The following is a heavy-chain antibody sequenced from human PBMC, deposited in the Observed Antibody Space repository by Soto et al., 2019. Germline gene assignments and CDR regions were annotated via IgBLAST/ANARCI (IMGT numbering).Heavy chain of an antibody. J-gene: IGHJ6*02. D-gene: IGHD2-2*02. CDR3: ARYCSSTSCYTGYYYYGMDV. CDR2: IIPIFGTA. Sequence: SVKVSCKASGGTFSSYAISWVRQAPGQGLEWMGGIIPIFGTANYAQKFQGRVTITADESTSTAYMELSSLRSEDTAVYYCARYCSSTSCYTGYYYYGMDVWGQGTTVTVSS. CDR1: GGTFSSYA. V-gene: IGHV1-69*13.